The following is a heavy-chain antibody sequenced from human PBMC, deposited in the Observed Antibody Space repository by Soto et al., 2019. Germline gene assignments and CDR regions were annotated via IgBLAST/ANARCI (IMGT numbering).Heavy chain of an antibody. J-gene: IGHJ6*02. Sequence: SETLSLTCSVSGYSVSSSDYYWAWIRRPPGKGLEWIGSMLYSGLTYYNPSLESRVTLSVDTSKNQFSVRLNSVTASDTAVYYCAPLSVSLSGPYGIHVWGQGTTVTVSS. CDR1: GYSVSSSDYY. CDR3: APLSVSLSGPYGIHV. CDR2: MLYSGLT. D-gene: IGHD2-15*01. V-gene: IGHV4-39*01.